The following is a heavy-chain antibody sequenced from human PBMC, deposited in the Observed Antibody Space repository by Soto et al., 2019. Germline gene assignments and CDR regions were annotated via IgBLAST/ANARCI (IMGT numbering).Heavy chain of an antibody. Sequence: QVQLVQSGAEVKKPGSSVKVSCKASGGTFSSYAISWVRQAPGQGLEWMGGIIPIFGTADYAQKFQGRVTLTAHESTSAAYMELSSLRSEETAVYYCARDGGVYDYSPFDYWGQGTLVTVSS. D-gene: IGHD4-4*01. CDR3: ARDGGVYDYSPFDY. CDR1: GGTFSSYA. J-gene: IGHJ4*02. V-gene: IGHV1-69*12. CDR2: IIPIFGTA.